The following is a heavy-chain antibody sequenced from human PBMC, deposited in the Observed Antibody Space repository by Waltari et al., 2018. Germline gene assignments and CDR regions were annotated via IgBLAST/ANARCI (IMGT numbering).Heavy chain of an antibody. Sequence: EVQAVESGGGLVKPGGSLRLSCAASGFTFSDAWMSGVRQAPGKGLEWVGRIVGRSDGEATDYTAPVKGRFTISRDDSKDTVYLQMDNLKTEDTGVYYCTTVPGDASGYSVDFWGQGTQVTVSS. J-gene: IGHJ4*02. D-gene: IGHD3-22*01. CDR3: TTVPGDASGYSVDF. CDR1: GFTFSDAW. V-gene: IGHV3-15*04. CDR2: IVGRSDGEAT.